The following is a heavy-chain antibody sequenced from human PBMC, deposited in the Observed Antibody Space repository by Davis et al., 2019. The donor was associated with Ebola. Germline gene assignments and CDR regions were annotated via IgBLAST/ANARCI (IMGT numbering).Heavy chain of an antibody. J-gene: IGHJ4*02. CDR2: IYYGGSS. CDR3: ARSIHPALGFDY. CDR1: GGSISRSSYT. Sequence: MPSETLSLTCTVSGGSISRSSYTWGWIRQPPGRGLEWIGGIYYGGSSYYNPSLKSRVTISVDTSKNQFSLKLSSVTAADTAVYYCARSIHPALGFDYWGQGTLVTVSS. D-gene: IGHD5-18*01. V-gene: IGHV4-39*01.